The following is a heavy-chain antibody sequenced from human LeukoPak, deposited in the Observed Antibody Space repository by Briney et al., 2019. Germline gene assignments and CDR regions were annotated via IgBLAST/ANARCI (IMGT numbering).Heavy chain of an antibody. CDR2: IYYSGST. V-gene: IGHV4-59*08. Sequence: SETLSLTCTVSGGSISSYYWSWIRQPPGKGLEWIGYIYYSGSTSYNPSLKSRVTISVDTSKNQFSLKLSSVTAADTAVYYCARHYGYSYPFDYWGQGTLVTVSS. D-gene: IGHD5-18*01. CDR3: ARHYGYSYPFDY. CDR1: GGSISSYY. J-gene: IGHJ4*02.